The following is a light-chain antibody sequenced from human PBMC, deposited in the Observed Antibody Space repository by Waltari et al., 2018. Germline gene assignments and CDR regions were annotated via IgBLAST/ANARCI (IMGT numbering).Light chain of an antibody. CDR2: TNS. CDR3: AAWDDSLNGWV. V-gene: IGLV1-44*01. Sequence: QSVLTQPPSASGTPGQRVSISCSGSSSNMGTNTVNCHPQHPGTAPKLLIYTNSHRPSGAPGRFSGSRAGTSASLAISGLQSEDEADYYCAAWDDSLNGWVFGGGTKLTVL. J-gene: IGLJ3*02. CDR1: SSNMGTNT.